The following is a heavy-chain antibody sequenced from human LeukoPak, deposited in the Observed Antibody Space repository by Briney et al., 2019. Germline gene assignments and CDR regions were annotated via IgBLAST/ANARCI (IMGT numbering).Heavy chain of an antibody. J-gene: IGHJ4*02. V-gene: IGHV4-59*01. CDR1: GASISSSY. CDR3: AREAYCGGDCYSGFDY. Sequence: SETLSLTCTVSGASISSSYWSWIRQPPGKGLEWIGYIYYSGSTNYNPSLKSRVTISVDTSKNQFSLKLSSVTAADTAVYYCAREAYCGGDCYSGFDYWGQGTLVTVSS. CDR2: IYYSGST. D-gene: IGHD2-21*02.